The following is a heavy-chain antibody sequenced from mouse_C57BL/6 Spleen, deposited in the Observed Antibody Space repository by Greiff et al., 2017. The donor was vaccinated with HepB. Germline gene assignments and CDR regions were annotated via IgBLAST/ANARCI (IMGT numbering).Heavy chain of an antibody. V-gene: IGHV1-69*01. D-gene: IGHD2-5*01. CDR2: IDPSDSYT. J-gene: IGHJ2*01. Sequence: QVQLQQPGAELVMPGASVKLSCKASGYTFTSYWMHWVKQRPGQGLEWIGEIDPSDSYTNYNQKFKGKSTLTVDKSSSTAYMQLSSLTSEDSAVNYCARGDSNLYYFDYWGQGTTLTVSS. CDR1: GYTFTSYW. CDR3: ARGDSNLYYFDY.